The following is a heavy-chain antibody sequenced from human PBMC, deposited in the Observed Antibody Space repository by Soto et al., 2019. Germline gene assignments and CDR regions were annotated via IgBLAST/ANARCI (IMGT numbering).Heavy chain of an antibody. CDR2: ISSDGSNK. CDR3: SRGDVYSTSGSHWAYFDY. V-gene: IGHV3-30-3*01. CDR1: GFTFSSYA. Sequence: QVQLVESGGGVVQPGRSLRLSCTASGFTFSSYAMNWVRQAPAKGLEWVAVISSDGSNKYYADSVKGRFTLSRDNSKNTVKVQLNRLRMDDTAAYYCSRGDVYSTSGSHWAYFDYWGQGTLVTVSS. D-gene: IGHD3-3*01. J-gene: IGHJ4*02.